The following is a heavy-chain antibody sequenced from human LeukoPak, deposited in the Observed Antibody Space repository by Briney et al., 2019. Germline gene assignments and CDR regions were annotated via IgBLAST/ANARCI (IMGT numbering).Heavy chain of an antibody. CDR3: QAYFGSGAYSDY. D-gene: IGHD3-10*01. V-gene: IGHV4-39*01. Sequence: SETLSLTCTVSGGSISSSSYYWGWIRQPPGKGLEWIGSIYYSGSTYYNPSLKSRVTISVDTSKNQFSLKVNSMTAADTAVYYCQAYFGSGAYSDYWGQGTLVTVSS. CDR2: IYYSGST. J-gene: IGHJ4*02. CDR1: GGSISSSSYY.